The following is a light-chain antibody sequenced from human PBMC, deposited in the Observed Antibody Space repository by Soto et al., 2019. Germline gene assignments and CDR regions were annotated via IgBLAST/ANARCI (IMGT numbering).Light chain of an antibody. CDR1: QSVSSSY. Sequence: EIVFTQSPGTLSLSPGERATLSCRASQSVSSSYLAWYQQKPGQAPRLLIYGASSRATGIPDRFSGSGSGTDFTLTISRLEPEDFAVYYCQQYGSSSNTFGGGTKVDIK. J-gene: IGKJ4*01. CDR2: GAS. V-gene: IGKV3-20*01. CDR3: QQYGSSSNT.